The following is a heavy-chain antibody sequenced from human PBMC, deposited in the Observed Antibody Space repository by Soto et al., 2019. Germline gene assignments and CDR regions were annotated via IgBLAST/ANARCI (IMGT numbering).Heavy chain of an antibody. CDR1: GFTFSSNA. Sequence: GGSLRLSCAASGFTFSSNAMSWVRQVPGKGLEWVSGITGSGGITHYADSVKGRFTISRDNSRNTLYLQMNSLRAEDTAVYYCAKALGVTMIVVVTSWGQGTLVTVSS. CDR2: ITGSGGIT. CDR3: AKALGVTMIVVVTS. D-gene: IGHD3-22*01. V-gene: IGHV3-23*01. J-gene: IGHJ5*02.